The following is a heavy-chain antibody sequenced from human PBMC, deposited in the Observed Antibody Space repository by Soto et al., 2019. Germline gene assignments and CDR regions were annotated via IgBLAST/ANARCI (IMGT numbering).Heavy chain of an antibody. D-gene: IGHD5-18*01. J-gene: IGHJ2*01. V-gene: IGHV2-26*01. CDR3: ARIRVDTAMVVYWYFDL. CDR2: IFSNDEK. CDR1: GFSLSNARMG. Sequence: QVTLKESGPVLVKPTETLTLTCTVSGFSLSNARMGVSWIRQPPGKALEWLAHIFSNDEKSYSTSLKSRLTISKDTSKCQVVLTMTNMDPVDTATYSCARIRVDTAMVVYWYFDLWGRGTPVTVSS.